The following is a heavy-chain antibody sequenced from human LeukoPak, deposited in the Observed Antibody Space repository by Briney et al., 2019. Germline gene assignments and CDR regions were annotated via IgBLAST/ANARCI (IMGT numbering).Heavy chain of an antibody. J-gene: IGHJ3*02. CDR1: GFTFSSYA. Sequence: PGGSLRLSCAASGFTFSSYAMSWVRQTPGRGLEWVSVISGSGGSTYYADSVKGRFTISRDNSNNTLYLQMNSLRAEDTAVYYCAKVSKYYYDSSGIRGAFDIWGQGTMVTVSS. V-gene: IGHV3-23*01. D-gene: IGHD3-22*01. CDR3: AKVSKYYYDSSGIRGAFDI. CDR2: ISGSGGST.